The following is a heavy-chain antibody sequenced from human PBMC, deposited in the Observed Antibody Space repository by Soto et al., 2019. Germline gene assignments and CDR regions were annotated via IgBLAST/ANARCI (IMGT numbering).Heavy chain of an antibody. V-gene: IGHV3-11*01. J-gene: IGHJ4*02. CDR3: ARYCGGDCYSESIHLYYFDY. CDR2: ISSSGSTI. CDR1: GFTFSDYY. D-gene: IGHD2-21*01. Sequence: QVQLVESGGGLVKPGGSLRLSCAASGFTFSDYYMSWIRQAPGKGLEWVSYISSSGSTIYYADSVKGRFTISRDNAKNSLYLQMNSLRAEDTAVYYCARYCGGDCYSESIHLYYFDYWGQGTLVTVSS.